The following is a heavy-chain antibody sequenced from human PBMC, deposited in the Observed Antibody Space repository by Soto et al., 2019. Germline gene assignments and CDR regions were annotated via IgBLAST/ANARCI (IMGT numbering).Heavy chain of an antibody. D-gene: IGHD6-13*01. CDR2: IYHSGST. J-gene: IGHJ4*02. Sequence: SETLSLTCAVSSGSISSSNWWSWVRQPPGKGLEWIGEIYHSGSTNYNPSLKSRVTISVDKSKNQFSLKLSSVTAADTAVYYWARDRVDRKAGNYFEYWGQGTLVTVSS. V-gene: IGHV4-4*02. CDR1: SGSISSSNW. CDR3: ARDRVDRKAGNYFEY.